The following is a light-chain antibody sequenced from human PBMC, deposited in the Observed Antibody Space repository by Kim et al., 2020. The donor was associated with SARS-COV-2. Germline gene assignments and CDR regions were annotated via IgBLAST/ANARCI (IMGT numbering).Light chain of an antibody. V-gene: IGLV4-69*01. CDR3: QTWGTGIHWV. CDR2: LNSDGSH. CDR1: SGDSSYA. J-gene: IGLJ3*02. Sequence: SVKLTCTLSSGDSSYAIAWHQQQPEKGHRYLMKLNSDGSHSRGDGIPDRFSGSSSGAERYLTISSLQSEDEADYYCQTWGTGIHWVFGGGTQLTVL.